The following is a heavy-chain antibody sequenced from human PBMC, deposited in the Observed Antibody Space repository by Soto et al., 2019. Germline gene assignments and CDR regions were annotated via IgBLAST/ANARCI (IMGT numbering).Heavy chain of an antibody. J-gene: IGHJ4*02. CDR3: ARRSGNSVDY. CDR2: IYHSGST. Sequence: SETLSLTCTVSGGSISSYYWSWIRQSPGKGLEWIGEIYHSGSTNYNPSLKSRVTISVDKSKNQFSLKLSSVTAADTAVYYCARRSGNSVDYWGQGTLVTVPQ. CDR1: GGSISSYY. D-gene: IGHD2-21*02. V-gene: IGHV4-59*12.